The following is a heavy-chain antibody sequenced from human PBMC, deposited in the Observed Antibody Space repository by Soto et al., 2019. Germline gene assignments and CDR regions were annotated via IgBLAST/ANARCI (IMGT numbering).Heavy chain of an antibody. V-gene: IGHV4-39*01. CDR3: ARQWGNNWGHNWFDP. D-gene: IGHD1-1*01. J-gene: IGHJ5*02. Sequence: QLQLQESGPGLVKPSETLSLTCTVSGGSISSSSYYWGWIREPPGKGLEWIGSIYYSGSTYYKSSLKSRVTISEDTSKNQFSLKLSSVTAADTAVYYCARQWGNNWGHNWFDPWGQGTLVTVSS. CDR1: GGSISSSSYY. CDR2: IYYSGST.